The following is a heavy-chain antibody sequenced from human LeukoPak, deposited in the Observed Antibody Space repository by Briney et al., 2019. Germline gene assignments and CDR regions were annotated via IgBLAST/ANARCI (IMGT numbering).Heavy chain of an antibody. J-gene: IGHJ5*02. CDR3: ARPVPSRLGWFDP. CDR1: GGSVSDYY. D-gene: IGHD1-1*01. Sequence: SETLSLTCTISGGSVSDYYWSWIRQSPGKGLEWIGSIYYSGSTYYNPSLKSRVSISVHTSKNQFSLKLRSVTAADTAVYYCARPVPSRLGWFDPWGQGTLVTVSS. CDR2: IYYSGST. V-gene: IGHV4-59*05.